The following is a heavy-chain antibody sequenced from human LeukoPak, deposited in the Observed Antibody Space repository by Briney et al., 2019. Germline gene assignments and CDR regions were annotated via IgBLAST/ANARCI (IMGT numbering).Heavy chain of an antibody. D-gene: IGHD3-3*01. CDR3: AKDRMGYDFWSGYSDAFDI. CDR2: ISGSGGST. CDR1: GFTFSSYA. J-gene: IGHJ3*02. Sequence: GGSLRLSGAASGFTFSSYAMSWVRQAPGKGLEWVSAISGSGGSTYYADSVKGRFTISRDNSKNTLYLQMNSLRAEDTAVYYCAKDRMGYDFWSGYSDAFDIWAKGQWSPSLQ. V-gene: IGHV3-23*01.